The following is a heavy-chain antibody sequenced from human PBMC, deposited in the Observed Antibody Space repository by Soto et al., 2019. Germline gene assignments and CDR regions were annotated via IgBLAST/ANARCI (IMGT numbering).Heavy chain of an antibody. V-gene: IGHV3-23*01. CDR1: GFPFSSYA. D-gene: IGHD3-16*01. CDR2: ISGSGGRT. Sequence: SGGSLRLSCVASGFPFSSYAMSWVRQTPGKGLEWVSGISGSGGRTYYADSVKGRFTISRDNSNNTLSLQMHILRVEDTTVYFCAKGGYYSLFDIWGQGTMVTVSS. J-gene: IGHJ3*02. CDR3: AKGGYYSLFDI.